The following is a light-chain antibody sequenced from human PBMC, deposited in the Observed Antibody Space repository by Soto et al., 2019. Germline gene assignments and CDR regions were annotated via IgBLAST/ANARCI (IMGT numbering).Light chain of an antibody. CDR2: DSS. J-gene: IGKJ1*01. Sequence: EIVMTQSPATLSVSPGERATLSCRATQSISSHLAWYQQNPGQPPRLLIYDSSTRATGVPARFSGSGSGTEFTLTISSLQSEDFAVYYCHQYHDWPQTFGQGTKVEIK. CDR1: QSISSH. CDR3: HQYHDWPQT. V-gene: IGKV3-15*01.